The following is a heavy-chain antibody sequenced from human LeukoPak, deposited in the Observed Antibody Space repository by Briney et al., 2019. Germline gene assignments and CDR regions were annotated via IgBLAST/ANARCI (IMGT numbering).Heavy chain of an antibody. CDR1: GFTFSSYA. V-gene: IGHV3-23*01. D-gene: IGHD2-2*01. Sequence: GGSLRLSCAASGFTFSSYAMSWVRQAPGKGLEWVSAISGSGGSTYYADSVKGRFTISRDNSKNTLYLQMNSLRAEDTAVYYCARDGCSSTSCRFYNWFDPWGQGTLVTVSS. J-gene: IGHJ5*02. CDR2: ISGSGGST. CDR3: ARDGCSSTSCRFYNWFDP.